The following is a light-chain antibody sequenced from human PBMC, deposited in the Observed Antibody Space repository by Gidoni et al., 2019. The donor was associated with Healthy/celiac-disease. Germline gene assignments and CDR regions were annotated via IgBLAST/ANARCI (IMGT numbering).Light chain of an antibody. J-gene: IGKJ2*01. CDR3: QQYGYSHPYT. CDR1: QSVSSSY. CDR2: GAS. Sequence: EILFTQSPATLSLSPGERDTLSCMSRQSVSSSYLAWYQQKPGQAPRHLIHGASTTATGTPERFSGSGSGTDLTLTISRLEPEDFAVYYCQQYGYSHPYTFGQGTKVEIK. V-gene: IGKV3-20*01.